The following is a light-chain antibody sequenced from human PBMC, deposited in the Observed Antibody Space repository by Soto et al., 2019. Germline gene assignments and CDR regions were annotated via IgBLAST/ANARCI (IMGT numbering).Light chain of an antibody. CDR3: QQVNSYPQT. CDR2: AAF. V-gene: IGKV1-9*01. CDR1: QGIGTY. Sequence: IQLTQSPSSLSASVGDRVTISVRASQGIGTYLAWYQQKPGKAPKLLIYAAFTLHSGVPARFSGSRSGTDFTLTISSLQPEDFATYYCQQVNSYPQTFGQGTRLEI. J-gene: IGKJ5*01.